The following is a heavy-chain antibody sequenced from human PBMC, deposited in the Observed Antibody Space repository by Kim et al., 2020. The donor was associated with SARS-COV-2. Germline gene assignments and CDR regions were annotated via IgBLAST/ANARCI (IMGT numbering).Heavy chain of an antibody. Sequence: GGSLRLSCAASGFTFSGSAMHWVRQASGKGLEWVGRIRSKANSYATAYAASVKGRFTISRDDSKNTAYLQMNSLKTEDTAVYYCTRQGYCSSTSCYPYYGMDVWGQGTTVTVSS. V-gene: IGHV3-73*01. CDR2: IRSKANSYAT. J-gene: IGHJ6*02. CDR1: GFTFSGSA. CDR3: TRQGYCSSTSCYPYYGMDV. D-gene: IGHD2-2*01.